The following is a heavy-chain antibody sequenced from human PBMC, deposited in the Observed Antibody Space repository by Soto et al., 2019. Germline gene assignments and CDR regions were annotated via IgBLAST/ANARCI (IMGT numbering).Heavy chain of an antibody. Sequence: ASVKVSCKASGCTFTSYGISWVRQAPGQGLEWRGWLSAYNGNTNYAQKLQGRVTMTTDTSTSTACMGLRSLRSDDTAVYYCASKQQSLGAFDIWAKGKMVTV. CDR2: LSAYNGNT. D-gene: IGHD6-13*01. V-gene: IGHV1-18*01. CDR3: ASKQQSLGAFDI. J-gene: IGHJ3*02. CDR1: GCTFTSYG.